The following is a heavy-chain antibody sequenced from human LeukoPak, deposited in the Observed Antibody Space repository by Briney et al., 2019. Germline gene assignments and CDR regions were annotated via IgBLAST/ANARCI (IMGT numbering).Heavy chain of an antibody. CDR1: GSTFSNAW. CDR2: IKSKTDGGTT. V-gene: IGHV3-15*01. D-gene: IGHD3-10*01. CDR3: TGSGSYWGSDYFDY. Sequence: GGSLRLSCAASGSTFSNAWMSWVRQAPGKGLEWVGRIKSKTDGGTTDYAAPVKGRFTISRDDSKNTLYLQMNSLKTEDTAVYYCTGSGSYWGSDYFDYWGQGTLVTVSS. J-gene: IGHJ4*02.